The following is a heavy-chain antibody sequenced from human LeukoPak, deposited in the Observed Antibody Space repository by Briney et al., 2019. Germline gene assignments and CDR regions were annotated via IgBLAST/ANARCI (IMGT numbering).Heavy chain of an antibody. CDR2: IHASGPT. CDR1: GGSISTYY. V-gene: IGHV4-4*09. CDR3: ARHDAGIAARPFDN. D-gene: IGHD6-6*01. Sequence: SETLSLTCTVSGGSISTYYWSWIRRPPGKGLEWIAYIHASGPTNYNPSLKSRITISVDTSKNQFSLKLSSVSAADTAVYYCARHDAGIAARPFDNWGQGTLVTVSS. J-gene: IGHJ4*02.